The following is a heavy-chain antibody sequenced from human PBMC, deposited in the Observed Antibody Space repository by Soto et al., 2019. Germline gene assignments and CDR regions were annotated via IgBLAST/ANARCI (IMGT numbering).Heavy chain of an antibody. J-gene: IGHJ4*02. Sequence: QVQLVESGGGVVQPGRSLRVSCAASGFNFSSHGMHWVRQAPGKGLEWVAVIWYDGSNKYYADSVKGRFTISRDNSKNTLYVQMNSLRAEDTAVYYCARASGGNWNDFDYWGQGTLVTVSS. CDR1: GFNFSSHG. D-gene: IGHD1-20*01. V-gene: IGHV3-33*01. CDR2: IWYDGSNK. CDR3: ARASGGNWNDFDY.